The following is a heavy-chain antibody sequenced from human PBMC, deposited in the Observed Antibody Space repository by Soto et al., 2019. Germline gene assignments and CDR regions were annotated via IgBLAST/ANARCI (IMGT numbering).Heavy chain of an antibody. Sequence: QVELVESGGGVVQPGGSLKLSCAASGFTFSDHTMHWVRQAPDKGLEWVADVSFDGSNKYYGGSVKGRFTISRDNSRTSVYLQMTRQRPEDTVVYDGARGEYCGGESFPGAVSQWYFDVWGRGTQVIVST. D-gene: IGHD2-21*01. CDR3: ARGEYCGGESFPGAVSQWYFDV. CDR1: GFTFSDHT. CDR2: VSFDGSNK. V-gene: IGHV3-30-3*01. J-gene: IGHJ2*01.